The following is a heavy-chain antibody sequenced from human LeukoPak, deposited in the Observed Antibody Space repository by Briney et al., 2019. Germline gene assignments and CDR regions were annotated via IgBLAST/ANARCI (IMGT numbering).Heavy chain of an antibody. D-gene: IGHD3-9*01. CDR1: GFTFSHYY. CDR2: ISGSGSAV. Sequence: GGSLRLSCAASGFTFSHYYMNWIRQAPGKGLEWVSSISGSGSAVSYADSVRGRFTISRDNAKNSLYLQMNSLRGEDTAVYYCARGYSDEPNYYYAMDVWGQGTTVTVSS. CDR3: ARGYSDEPNYYYAMDV. J-gene: IGHJ6*02. V-gene: IGHV3-11*01.